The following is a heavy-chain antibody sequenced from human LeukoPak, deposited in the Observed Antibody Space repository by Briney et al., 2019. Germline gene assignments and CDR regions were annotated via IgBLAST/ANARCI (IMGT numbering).Heavy chain of an antibody. CDR2: IYYSGST. J-gene: IGHJ3*02. D-gene: IGHD2-8*01. Sequence: KSSETLSLTCTVSGGSISSYYWSWLRQPPGKGLEWIGYIYYSGSTNYNPSLKSRVTISVDTSKNQFSLKLSSVTAADTAVYYCATSLMVYAKNPPAFDIWGQGTMVTVSS. CDR3: ATSLMVYAKNPPAFDI. V-gene: IGHV4-59*12. CDR1: GGSISSYY.